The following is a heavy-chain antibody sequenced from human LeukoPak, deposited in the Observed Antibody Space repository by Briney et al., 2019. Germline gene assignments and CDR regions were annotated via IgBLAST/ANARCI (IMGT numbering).Heavy chain of an antibody. J-gene: IGHJ4*02. CDR2: INTDGSST. CDR3: AREEVRATLGYFDY. CDR1: GFTFSSYW. Sequence: GGSLRLSCAASGFTFSSYWMHWVRQAPGKGLVWVSRINTDGSSTSYADSVKGRFTISRDNAKNTLYLQMNSLRAEDTAVYYCAREEVRATLGYFDYWGQGTLVTVSS. D-gene: IGHD1-26*01. V-gene: IGHV3-74*01.